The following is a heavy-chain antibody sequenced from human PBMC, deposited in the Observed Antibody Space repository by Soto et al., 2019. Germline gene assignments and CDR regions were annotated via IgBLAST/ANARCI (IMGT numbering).Heavy chain of an antibody. CDR2: IRSKAYGGTT. J-gene: IGHJ6*02. Sequence: PGGSLRLSCTASGFTFGDYAMSWFRQAPGKGLEWVGFIRSKAYGGTTEYAASVKGRFTISRDDSKSIAYLQMNSLKTEDTAVYYCTRGGGSIAAAGRVRYYYYYGMDVWGQGTTVTVSS. CDR1: GFTFGDYA. CDR3: TRGGGSIAAAGRVRYYYYYGMDV. V-gene: IGHV3-49*03. D-gene: IGHD6-13*01.